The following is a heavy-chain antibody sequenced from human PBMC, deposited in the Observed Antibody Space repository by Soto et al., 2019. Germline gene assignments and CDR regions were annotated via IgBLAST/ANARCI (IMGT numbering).Heavy chain of an antibody. CDR1: GYTFTSYA. J-gene: IGHJ4*02. Sequence: ASVKVSCKASGYTFTSYAIHWVRQAPGQRLEWMEWINAGNGNTKYSQKFQGRVTITRDTSASTAYMELSSLRSEDTAVYYCAKSATVPAAIAYWGQGTLVTVSS. CDR3: AKSATVPAAIAY. D-gene: IGHD2-2*02. V-gene: IGHV1-3*01. CDR2: INAGNGNT.